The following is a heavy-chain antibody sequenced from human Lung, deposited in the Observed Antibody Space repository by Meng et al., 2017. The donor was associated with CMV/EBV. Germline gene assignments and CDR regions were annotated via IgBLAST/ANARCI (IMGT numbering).Heavy chain of an antibody. Sequence: RGSXRLXCAVSGLTVSSYTMNWVRQATGKGLEWVSYISNSGSVKYYADSLRGRFTISRNKAKNSLYLQMNSLRADDTAVYYCWRSLFDNNDPFDYWGQGTVVTVSS. J-gene: IGHJ4*02. CDR1: GLTVSSYT. CDR3: WRSLFDNNDPFDY. V-gene: IGHV3-48*01. D-gene: IGHD2-8*01. CDR2: ISNSGSVK.